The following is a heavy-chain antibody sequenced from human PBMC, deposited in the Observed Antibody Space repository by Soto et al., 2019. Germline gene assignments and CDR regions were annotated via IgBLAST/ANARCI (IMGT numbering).Heavy chain of an antibody. J-gene: IGHJ4*02. D-gene: IGHD6-19*01. CDR2: IIPILGIA. V-gene: IGHV1-69*02. CDR3: GRQPVAGTAFFDY. Sequence: SVKVSCKASGGTFSSYTISWVRQAPGQGLEWMGRIIPILGIANYAQKFQGRVTMTTDTSTITAYMELRSLRSDDTAVYYCGRQPVAGTAFFDYWGQGTLVTVSS. CDR1: GGTFSSYT.